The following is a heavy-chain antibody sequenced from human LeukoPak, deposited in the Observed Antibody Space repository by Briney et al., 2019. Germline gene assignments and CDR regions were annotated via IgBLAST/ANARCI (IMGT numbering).Heavy chain of an antibody. CDR2: ISAYNGNT. CDR1: GYTFTSYG. CDR3: ARDSGRSYFDY. D-gene: IGHD4-17*01. J-gene: IGHJ4*02. Sequence: ASVKVSCKASGYTFTSYGISWVRQAPGQGLEWMGWISAYNGNTNYAQKLQGRVTMTTDTSTSTAYVELRSLRSDDTAVYYRARDSGRSYFDYWGQGTLVTVSS. V-gene: IGHV1-18*01.